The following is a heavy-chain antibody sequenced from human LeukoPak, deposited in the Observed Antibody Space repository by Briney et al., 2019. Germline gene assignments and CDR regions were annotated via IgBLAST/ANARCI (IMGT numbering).Heavy chain of an antibody. Sequence: GGSRRLSCAASGFTFSTYAMHWVRQAPGKGLEWVAVISYDGSNKYYADSVKGRFTISRDNSKNTLYLQMNSLRAEDTAVYYCARDRDSSRYYGSGSCGDWGQGTLVTVSS. J-gene: IGHJ4*02. CDR2: ISYDGSNK. CDR1: GFTFSTYA. CDR3: ARDRDSSRYYGSGSCGD. V-gene: IGHV3-30-3*01. D-gene: IGHD3-10*01.